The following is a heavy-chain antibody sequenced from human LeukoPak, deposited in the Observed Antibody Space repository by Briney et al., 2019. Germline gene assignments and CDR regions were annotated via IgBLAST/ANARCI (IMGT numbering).Heavy chain of an antibody. V-gene: IGHV3-48*04. CDR1: GFYFGGHA. D-gene: IGHD1-26*01. CDR2: ITYGSDTI. CDR3: AKDASSGSYSNYYYYYMDV. J-gene: IGHJ6*03. Sequence: GGSLRLSCVASGFYFGGHAMHWLRQAPGKGLEWVAYITYGSDTIFYADSVKGRFTVSRDNAKNSLYLQMNSLRALDTAVYYCAKDASSGSYSNYYYYYMDVWGKGTTVTVSS.